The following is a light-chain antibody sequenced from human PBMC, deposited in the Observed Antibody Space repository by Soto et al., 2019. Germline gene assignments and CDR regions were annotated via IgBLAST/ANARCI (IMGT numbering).Light chain of an antibody. CDR3: CSYAGRSTYV. V-gene: IGLV2-23*01. Sequence: QSVLTQPASVSGSPGQSITISCTGTSSDVGSYNLVSWYQQHPGKAPKLMIYEDSQRPSGVSNRFSGSKSGNTASLTISGLQAEDEADYYCCSYAGRSTYVFGSGTQLTVL. J-gene: IGLJ1*01. CDR2: EDS. CDR1: SSDVGSYNL.